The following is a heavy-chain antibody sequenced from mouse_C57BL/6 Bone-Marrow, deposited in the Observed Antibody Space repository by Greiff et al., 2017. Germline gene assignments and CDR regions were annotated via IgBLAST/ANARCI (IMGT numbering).Heavy chain of an antibody. D-gene: IGHD1-3*01. J-gene: IGHJ3*01. CDR3: ASPSGSWFAY. Sequence: DVKLQESGPGLVKPSQSLSLTCSVTGYSITSGYYWNWIRQFPGNKLEWMGYISYDGSNNYNPSLKNRISITRDTSKNQFFLKLNSVTTEDTATYYCASPSGSWFAYWGQGTLVTVSA. CDR1: GYSITSGYY. V-gene: IGHV3-6*01. CDR2: ISYDGSN.